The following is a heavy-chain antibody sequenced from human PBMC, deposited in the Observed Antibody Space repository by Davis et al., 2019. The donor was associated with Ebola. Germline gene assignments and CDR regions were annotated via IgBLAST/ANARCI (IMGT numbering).Heavy chain of an antibody. CDR3: ARGRRPPNWHFDL. CDR1: GGSISSGSYY. Sequence: SETLSLTCSVSGGSISSGSYYWSWIRQPAGKGLEWIGHMYTSGSTNYNTSLKSRVTISADTSKNQFFLKLSSVTAADTAVYYCARGRRPPNWHFDLWGRGTLVTVSS. CDR2: MYTSGST. J-gene: IGHJ2*01. V-gene: IGHV4-61*09.